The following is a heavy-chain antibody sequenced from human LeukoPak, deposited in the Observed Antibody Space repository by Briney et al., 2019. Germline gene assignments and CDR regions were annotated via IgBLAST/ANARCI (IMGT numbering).Heavy chain of an antibody. D-gene: IGHD2-15*01. V-gene: IGHV3-23*01. Sequence: GRSLSLSCAASGFTPTTYAMNWVRQAPGKGLEWVSTFSGVGDSTSYAESVAGRFATSRDNSKNTVYLQMNSLRVEDTAIYYCAKRADGCSGVSCYYYYMYVWGKGTTVTVSS. J-gene: IGHJ6*03. CDR1: GFTPTTYA. CDR3: AKRADGCSGVSCYYYYMYV. CDR2: FSGVGDST.